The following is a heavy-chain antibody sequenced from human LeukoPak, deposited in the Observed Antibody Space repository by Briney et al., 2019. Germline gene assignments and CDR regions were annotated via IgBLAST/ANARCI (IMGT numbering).Heavy chain of an antibody. Sequence: SETLSLTCAVYGGSFSGYYWSWIRQPPGKGLEWIGEIKHSGSSNYNPSLKSRVTISVDTSKNQFSLKLSSVTAADTAVYYCARLKVRGVLYYYYYMDVWGKGTTVSISS. CDR2: IKHSGSS. CDR3: ARLKVRGVLYYYYYMDV. V-gene: IGHV4-34*01. CDR1: GGSFSGYY. D-gene: IGHD3-10*01. J-gene: IGHJ6*03.